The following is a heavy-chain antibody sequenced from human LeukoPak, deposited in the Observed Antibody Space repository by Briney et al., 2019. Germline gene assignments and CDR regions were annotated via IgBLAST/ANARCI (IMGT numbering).Heavy chain of an antibody. D-gene: IGHD1-26*01. V-gene: IGHV3-9*01. CDR1: GFTFSSYA. Sequence: GGSLRLSCAASGFTFSSYAMHWVRQAPGKGLEWVSSISFNSGTIGYADSVKGRVTMSRDNAKNSLYLQMNRLRAEDTALCYCAKDSGSYLGSFDYWGQGTLVTVSS. CDR2: ISFNSGTI. J-gene: IGHJ4*02. CDR3: AKDSGSYLGSFDY.